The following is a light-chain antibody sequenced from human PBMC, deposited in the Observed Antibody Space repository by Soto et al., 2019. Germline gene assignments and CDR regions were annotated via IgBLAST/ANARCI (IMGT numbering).Light chain of an antibody. V-gene: IGKV1-39*01. CDR1: QSISTY. Sequence: DVQVTHSPSPHAASFADSVTLTWRASQSISTYLNWYQQKPGKAPKLLIYGASSLQSGVPSRFSGSGSGTDFTLTISSLQPEDFGTYYCQQSFSTPRTFGQGSNVDI. CDR3: QQSFSTPRT. J-gene: IGKJ1*01. CDR2: GAS.